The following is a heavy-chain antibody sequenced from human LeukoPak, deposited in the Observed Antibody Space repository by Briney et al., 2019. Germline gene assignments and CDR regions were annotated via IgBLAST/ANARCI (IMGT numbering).Heavy chain of an antibody. CDR2: IRYDGSNK. CDR1: GFTFSSYG. V-gene: IGHV3-30*02. Sequence: PGGSLRLSCAASGFTFSSYGMHWVRQAPGKGLEWVAFIRYDGSNKYYADSVKGRFTISRDNSKNTLYLQMNSLRAEDTAVYYCAKERRGYSYGYYQRAVVLDYWGQGTLVTVSS. D-gene: IGHD5-18*01. CDR3: AKERRGYSYGYYQRAVVLDY. J-gene: IGHJ4*02.